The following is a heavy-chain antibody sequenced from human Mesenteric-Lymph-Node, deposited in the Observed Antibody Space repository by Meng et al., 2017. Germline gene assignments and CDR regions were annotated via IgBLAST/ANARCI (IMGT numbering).Heavy chain of an antibody. CDR1: GFTFSSYW. D-gene: IGHD1-26*01. CDR3: AKDRWAEP. Sequence: GESLKISCAASGFTFSSYWMSWVRQAPGKGLEWVANIKQDGSEKYYVDSVKGRFTISRDNPKNTLYLKMNSLRTEDTAIYYCAKDRWAEPWGQGTLVTVSS. CDR2: IKQDGSEK. J-gene: IGHJ4*02. V-gene: IGHV3-7*03.